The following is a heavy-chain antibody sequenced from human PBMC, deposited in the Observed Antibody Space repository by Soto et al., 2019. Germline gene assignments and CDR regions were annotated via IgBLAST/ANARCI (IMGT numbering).Heavy chain of an antibody. CDR2: IWSDGNNK. CDR1: GFTFNTYG. D-gene: IGHD1-1*01. J-gene: IGHJ4*02. CDR3: ARIQLDTIMALDY. Sequence: QVQLVESGGGVVRPGRSLRLSCAASGFTFNTYGFHWVRQAPGKGLEWLSVIWSDGNNKYYADSVKGRFTISRDSSKNTLYLQMNSLRVEDTAVYYCARIQLDTIMALDYWCQGTLVIVSS. V-gene: IGHV3-33*01.